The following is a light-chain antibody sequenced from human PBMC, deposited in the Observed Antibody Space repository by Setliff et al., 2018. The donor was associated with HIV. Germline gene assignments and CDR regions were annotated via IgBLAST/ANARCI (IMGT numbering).Light chain of an antibody. CDR2: EVS. CDR1: SSDVGSYNL. CDR3: CSYAGRSTVV. Sequence: QSVLTQPASVSGSPGQSITISCTGTSSDVGSYNLVSWYQQHPGKAPKFMIYEVSKRPSGVSNRFSGSKSGNTASLTISGLQAEDEADYYCCSYAGRSTVVVGGGTK. V-gene: IGLV2-23*02. J-gene: IGLJ2*01.